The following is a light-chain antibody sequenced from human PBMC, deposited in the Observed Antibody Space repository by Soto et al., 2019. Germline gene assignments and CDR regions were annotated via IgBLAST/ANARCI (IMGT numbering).Light chain of an antibody. CDR1: QNINSW. Sequence: DIPMTPYPLTPSSPPGDRGTLTFRASQNINSWLAWYQQKPGKAPNLLIYKASSLENGVPSRFSGSGSGTESTLTIRSLKPDDFATYYCQQYKSYWTFGQGTKLDIK. V-gene: IGKV1-5*03. J-gene: IGKJ1*01. CDR3: QQYKSYWT. CDR2: KAS.